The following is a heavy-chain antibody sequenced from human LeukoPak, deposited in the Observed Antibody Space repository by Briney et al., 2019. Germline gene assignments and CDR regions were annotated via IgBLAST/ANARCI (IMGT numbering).Heavy chain of an antibody. CDR3: ARAAYCGGDCYPKLCIIPPYYFDY. CDR1: GGSISSSSYY. J-gene: IGHJ4*02. V-gene: IGHV4-39*07. Sequence: SETLSLTCSVSGGSISSSSYYWGWIRQPPGKGLEWIGSIYYSGSTYDNPSHKSRVNISVDMSKNQFSLTLSSVTAADTAVYYCARAAYCGGDCYPKLCIIPPYYFDYWGQGTLVTVSS. CDR2: IYYSGST. D-gene: IGHD2-21*02.